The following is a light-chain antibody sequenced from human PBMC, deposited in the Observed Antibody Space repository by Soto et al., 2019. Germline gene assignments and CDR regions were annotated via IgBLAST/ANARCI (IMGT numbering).Light chain of an antibody. Sequence: DIQMTQSPSTLSASVGDRVTITCRASQSIRSWLAWYQQKPGKAPKLLIYDASSLESGVPSRFSGSGSGTEFTLTIISLQPDDFATYYCQQYNSYSPWTFGQGTKVEIK. CDR2: DAS. V-gene: IGKV1-5*01. J-gene: IGKJ1*01. CDR1: QSIRSW. CDR3: QQYNSYSPWT.